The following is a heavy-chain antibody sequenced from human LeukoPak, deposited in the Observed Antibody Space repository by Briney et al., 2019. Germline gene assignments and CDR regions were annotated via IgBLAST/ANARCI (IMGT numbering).Heavy chain of an antibody. J-gene: IGHJ4*02. V-gene: IGHV4-30-2*01. CDR3: VRVQRVALWFGETANYYFDY. CDR2: IYHSGST. Sequence: SETLSLTCAVSGGSISSGGYSWSWIRQPPGKGLEWIGYIYHSGSTYYNPSLKSRVTISVDRSKNQFSLKLSSVTAADTAVYYCVRVQRVALWFGETANYYFDYWGQGTLVTVSS. CDR1: GGSISSGGYS. D-gene: IGHD3-10*01.